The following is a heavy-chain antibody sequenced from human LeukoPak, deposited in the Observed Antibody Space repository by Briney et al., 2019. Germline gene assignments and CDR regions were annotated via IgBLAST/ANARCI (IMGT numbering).Heavy chain of an antibody. CDR2: IIPIFGTA. D-gene: IGHD6-13*01. CDR1: GGTFSSYA. J-gene: IGHJ5*02. Sequence: ASVKASCKASGGTFSSYAISWVRQAPGQGLEWMGGIIPIFGTANYAQKFQGRVTITADESTSTAYMELSSLRSEDTAVYYCARDHYLGIAAAGRGRWFDPWGQGTLVTVSS. V-gene: IGHV1-69*13. CDR3: ARDHYLGIAAAGRGRWFDP.